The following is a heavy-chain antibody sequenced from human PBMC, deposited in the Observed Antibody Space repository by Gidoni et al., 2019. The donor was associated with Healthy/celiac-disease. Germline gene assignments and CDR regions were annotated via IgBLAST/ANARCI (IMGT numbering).Heavy chain of an antibody. J-gene: IGHJ3*02. CDR3: ARQWGYCSSTSCYEYDAFDI. CDR2: IYYSGST. D-gene: IGHD2-2*01. V-gene: IGHV4-39*01. CDR1: GGSISSSSYY. Sequence: QLQLQESGPGLVKPSETLSLTCTVSGGSISSSSYYWGWIRQPPGKGLEWIGSIYYSGSTYYNPSLKSRVTISVDTSKNQFSLKLSSVTAADTAVYYCARQWGYCSSTSCYEYDAFDIWGQGTMVTVSS.